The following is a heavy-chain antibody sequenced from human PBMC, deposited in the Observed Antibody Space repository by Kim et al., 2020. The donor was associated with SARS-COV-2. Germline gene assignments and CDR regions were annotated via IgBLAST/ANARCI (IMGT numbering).Heavy chain of an antibody. D-gene: IGHD3-3*01. CDR3: AKDGGPFLPYYDFWSGKNGIDY. J-gene: IGHJ4*02. CDR2: ISWNSGSI. CDR1: GFTFDDYA. V-gene: IGHV3-9*01. Sequence: GGSLRLSCAASGFTFDDYAMHWVRQAPGKGLEWVSGISWNSGSIGYADSVKGRFTISRDNAKNSLYLQMNSLRAEDTALYYCAKDGGPFLPYYDFWSGKNGIDYWGQGTLVTVSS.